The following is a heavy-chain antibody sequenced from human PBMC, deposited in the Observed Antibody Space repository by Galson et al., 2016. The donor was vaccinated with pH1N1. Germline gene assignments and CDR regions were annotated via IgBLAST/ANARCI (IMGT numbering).Heavy chain of an antibody. V-gene: IGHV3-7*01. CDR3: ARRYFDL. CDR2: IRQDGSEK. Sequence: SLRLSCAASGFIFSDYWMQWVRQAPGKGLEWVANIRQDGSEKYYVDSVKGRFTISRDTAKNSLYLQMNSLRAEDTAVYYCARRYFDLWGRGTLVTVSS. CDR1: GFIFSDYW. J-gene: IGHJ2*01.